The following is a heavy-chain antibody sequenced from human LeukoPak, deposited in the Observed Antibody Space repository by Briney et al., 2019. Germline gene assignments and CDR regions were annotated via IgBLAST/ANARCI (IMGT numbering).Heavy chain of an antibody. D-gene: IGHD3-22*01. V-gene: IGHV3-53*01. J-gene: IGHJ3*02. CDR1: GFTFSSYA. Sequence: GGSLRLSCAASGFTFSSYAMSWVRQAPGKGLEWVSIIYSGGSTYYADSVKGRFTISRDNSKNTLYLQMNSLRAEDTAVYYCAREGHDRYAFDIWGHGTMVTVSS. CDR3: AREGHDRYAFDI. CDR2: IYSGGST.